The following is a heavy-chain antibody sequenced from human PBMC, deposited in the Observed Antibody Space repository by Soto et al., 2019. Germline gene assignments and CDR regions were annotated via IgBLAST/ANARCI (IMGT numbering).Heavy chain of an antibody. Sequence: SFARSRIIKEKGKGLEWVSAISGSGGSTYYADSVKGRFTISRDNSKNTLYLQMNSLRAEDTAVYYCAKEVYYDSSSYYLSRVFFYWGQGTLVTGSS. CDR3: AKEVYYDSSSYYLSRVFFY. CDR1: SFA. D-gene: IGHD3-22*01. J-gene: IGHJ4*02. CDR2: ISGSGGST. V-gene: IGHV3-23*01.